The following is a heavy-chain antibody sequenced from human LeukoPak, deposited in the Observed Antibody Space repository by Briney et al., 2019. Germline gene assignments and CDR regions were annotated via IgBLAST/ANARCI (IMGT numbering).Heavy chain of an antibody. J-gene: IGHJ6*02. CDR3: ARFGTGLYYYYYGMDV. CDR1: GYTFPSYD. CDR2: MNPNSGNT. V-gene: IGHV1-8*01. D-gene: IGHD3-10*01. Sequence: GASVKVSCKASGYTFPSYDINWVRQATGRGLEGMGWMNPNSGNTGYAQKFQGRVTMTRNTSISTAYMELSSLRSEDTAVYYCARFGTGLYYYYYGMDVWGQGTTVTVSS.